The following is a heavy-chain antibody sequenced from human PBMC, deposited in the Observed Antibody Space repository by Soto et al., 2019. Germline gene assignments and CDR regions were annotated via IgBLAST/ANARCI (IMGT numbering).Heavy chain of an antibody. CDR3: AKPGYCSGGSCHNYFDY. J-gene: IGHJ4*02. D-gene: IGHD2-15*01. V-gene: IGHV3-23*01. CDR1: GFTFSRYA. Sequence: GGSLRLSCAASGFTFSRYAMSWVRQAPGKGLEWVSAISGSGGSTYYADSVKGRFTISRDNSKDTLYLQMNSLRAEDTAVYYCAKPGYCSGGSCHNYFDYWGQGTLVTVSS. CDR2: ISGSGGST.